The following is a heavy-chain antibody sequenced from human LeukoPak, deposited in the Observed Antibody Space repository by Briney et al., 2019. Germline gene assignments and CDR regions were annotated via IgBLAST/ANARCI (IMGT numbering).Heavy chain of an antibody. V-gene: IGHV3-21*06. CDR3: ARERCGSATCYWFGP. CDR1: GCTFGDYT. Sequence: GGSLRLSCVASGCTFGDYTMNWVRQAPGKGLEWVSSISSSSTYIHYGDSVRGRFTISRDNAKNSLYLQMDSLRAEDTAVYYCARERCGSATCYWFGPLGQGTLVTVSS. D-gene: IGHD2-2*01. CDR2: ISSSSTYI. J-gene: IGHJ5*02.